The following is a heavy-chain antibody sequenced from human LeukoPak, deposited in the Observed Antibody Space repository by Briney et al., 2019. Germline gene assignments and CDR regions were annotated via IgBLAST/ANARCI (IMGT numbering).Heavy chain of an antibody. Sequence: SQTLSLTCAVSVGSISSGGYSWSWTRQPPGKGLEWSGYIYHSRSNYYNPSLKSRVTISVHRSKNQFSLKLSALTAADTAVYYCASSNVDTAMVFDYWGQGTLVTVSS. D-gene: IGHD5-18*01. CDR1: VGSISSGGYS. CDR3: ASSNVDTAMVFDY. CDR2: IYHSRSN. V-gene: IGHV4-30-2*01. J-gene: IGHJ4*02.